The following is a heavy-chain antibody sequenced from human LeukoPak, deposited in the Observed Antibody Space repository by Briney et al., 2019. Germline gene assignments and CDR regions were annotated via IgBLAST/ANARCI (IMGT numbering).Heavy chain of an antibody. CDR1: GYTFTSNY. D-gene: IGHD3-10*01. V-gene: IGHV1-2*02. CDR2: INPNSGGT. Sequence: ASVKVSCKTFGYTFTSNYMHWVRQAPGQGLEWMGWINPNSGGTNYAQKFQGRVTMTRDTSISTAYMELSRLRSDDTAVYYCARLLWFGELNPDFDYWGQGTLVTVSS. CDR3: ARLLWFGELNPDFDY. J-gene: IGHJ4*02.